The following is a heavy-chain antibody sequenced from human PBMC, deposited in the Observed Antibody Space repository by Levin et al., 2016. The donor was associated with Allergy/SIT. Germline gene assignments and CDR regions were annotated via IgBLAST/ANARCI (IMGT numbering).Heavy chain of an antibody. V-gene: IGHV4-59*08. CDR3: ARHEDSGTRSSPYFDY. CDR2: MYYSGST. Sequence: SETLSLTCTVSGGSIRSYYWSWIRQPPGKGLEWIGYMYYSGSTNYNPSLKSRVTISVDTSKDQFSLKLSSVTAADTAVYYCARHEDSGTRSSPYFDYWGQGTLVTVSS. CDR1: GGSIRSYY. J-gene: IGHJ4*02. D-gene: IGHD3-10*01.